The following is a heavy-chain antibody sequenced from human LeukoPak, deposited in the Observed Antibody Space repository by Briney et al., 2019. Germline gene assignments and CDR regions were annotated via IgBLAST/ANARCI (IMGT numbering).Heavy chain of an antibody. J-gene: IGHJ3*02. CDR2: IYSTGST. CDR3: ARGNYDAHGAFDI. D-gene: IGHD3-3*01. Sequence: SETLSLTCTVSGGSISSYYWSWIRQPAGEGLEWIGRIYSTGSTDYNPSLESRLTMSLDASRNQFSLKLSSVTAADTAVYYCARGNYDAHGAFDIWGQGTMVTVSS. CDR1: GGSISSYY. V-gene: IGHV4-4*07.